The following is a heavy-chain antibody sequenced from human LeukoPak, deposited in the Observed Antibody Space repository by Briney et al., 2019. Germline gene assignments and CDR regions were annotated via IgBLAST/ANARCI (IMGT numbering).Heavy chain of an antibody. J-gene: IGHJ4*02. D-gene: IGHD6-13*01. Sequence: SVKVSCKASGGTFSSYAISWVRQAPGQGLEWMGGIIPIFGTANYAQKSQGRVTITADESTSTAYMELSSLRSEDTAVYYCARGRVAAAGSDYWGQGTLVTVSS. V-gene: IGHV1-69*13. CDR1: GGTFSSYA. CDR2: IIPIFGTA. CDR3: ARGRVAAAGSDY.